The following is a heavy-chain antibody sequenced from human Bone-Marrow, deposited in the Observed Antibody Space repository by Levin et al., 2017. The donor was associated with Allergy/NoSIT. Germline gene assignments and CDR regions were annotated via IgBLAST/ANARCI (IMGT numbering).Heavy chain of an antibody. J-gene: IGHJ4*02. CDR2: ITSDSTGT. V-gene: IGHV3-23*03. CDR1: GFIFSNYA. Sequence: GESLKISCTGSGFIFSNYAMIWVRQAPGKGLEWVSGITSDSTGTYYTASVKGRFTVSRDNSKNTLHLQMNSLRADDTAVYYCAISGTSVPSFDHWGQGNLVTVSS. D-gene: IGHD1-26*01. CDR3: AISGTSVPSFDH.